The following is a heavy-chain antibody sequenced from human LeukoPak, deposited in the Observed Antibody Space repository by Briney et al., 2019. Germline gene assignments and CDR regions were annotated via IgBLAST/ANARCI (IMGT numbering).Heavy chain of an antibody. CDR1: GGSISSSSYY. D-gene: IGHD5-18*01. J-gene: IGHJ4*02. Sequence: SETLSLTCTVSGGSISSSSYYWGWIRQPPGKGLEWIGSIYYSGSTYYNPSLKSRVTISVVTSKNQFSLKLSSVTAADTTIYYCARHWIQLWFFDYWGQGTLVTVSS. CDR3: ARHWIQLWFFDY. CDR2: IYYSGST. V-gene: IGHV4-39*01.